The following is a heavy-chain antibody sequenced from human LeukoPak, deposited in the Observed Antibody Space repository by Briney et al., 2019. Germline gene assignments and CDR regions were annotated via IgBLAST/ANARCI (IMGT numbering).Heavy chain of an antibody. D-gene: IGHD3-22*01. CDR1: GGSISSSSYY. J-gene: IGHJ4*02. V-gene: IGHV4-39*07. CDR3: ARSGYYDSSGYFDY. Sequence: SETLSLTCTVSGGSISSSSYYWGWIRQPPGKGLGWIESIYYSGSTYYNPSLKSRVTISVDTSKSQFSLKLSSVTAADTAVYYCARSGYYDSSGYFDYWGQGTLVTVSS. CDR2: IYYSGST.